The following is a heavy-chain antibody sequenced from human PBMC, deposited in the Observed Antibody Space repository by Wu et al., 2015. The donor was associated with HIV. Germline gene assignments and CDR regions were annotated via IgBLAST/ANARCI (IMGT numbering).Heavy chain of an antibody. V-gene: IGHV1-2*02. Sequence: QVQLVPSGAEVKKPGASVKVSCKTSGYTFIGYHMHWVRQAPGQGLEWMGSINPNRGGTSYAHKFQGRVTMTRDPSVTTVHMELSRLTSDDTAIYYCAKGTWERPFQYWGQGTLVTVSS. CDR1: GYTFIGYH. CDR3: AKGTWERPFQY. CDR2: INPNRGGT. J-gene: IGHJ1*01. D-gene: IGHD1-26*01.